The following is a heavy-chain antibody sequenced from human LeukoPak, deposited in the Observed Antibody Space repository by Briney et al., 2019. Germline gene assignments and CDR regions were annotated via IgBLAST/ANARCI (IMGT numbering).Heavy chain of an antibody. V-gene: IGHV3-23*01. CDR3: AKGGHDFNPFYW. CDR2: IKGGGGDP. CDR1: GFTFSTSA. Sequence: GGSLRLSCAASGFTFSTSAMGWVRQAPGTGLEWVSSIKGGGGDPFYADSVKGRFTISRDNSKNTLFLQLNSLRADDSAVYYCAKGGHDFNPFYWWGQGTLVTVSS. D-gene: IGHD2-21*02. J-gene: IGHJ4*02.